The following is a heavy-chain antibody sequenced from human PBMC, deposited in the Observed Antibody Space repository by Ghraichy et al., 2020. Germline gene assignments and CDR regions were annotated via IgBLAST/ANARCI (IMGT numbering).Heavy chain of an antibody. J-gene: IGHJ5*02. CDR2: IYTSGST. CDR1: GGSISSYY. V-gene: IGHV4-4*07. Sequence: SETLSLTCTVSGGSISSYYWSWIRQPAGKGLEWIGRIYTSGSTNYNPSLKSLVTMSVDTSKNQFSLKLSSVTAADTAVYYCARSLGGYGSGRYNWFDPWGQGTLVTVSS. CDR3: ARSLGGYGSGRYNWFDP. D-gene: IGHD3-10*01.